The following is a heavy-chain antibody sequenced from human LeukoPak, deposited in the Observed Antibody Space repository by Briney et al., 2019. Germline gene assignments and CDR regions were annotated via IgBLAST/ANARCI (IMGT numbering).Heavy chain of an antibody. J-gene: IGHJ4*02. V-gene: IGHV3-23*01. D-gene: IGHD3-22*01. CDR3: ATRGVVIRVILVGFHKEAYYFDS. Sequence: GGSLRLSCAVSGITLSNYGMSWVRQAPGKGLEWVAGISDRGSRTNYADSVKGRFTISTDHPKNTLYLQMNSLRAEDTAVYFCATRGVVIRVILVGFHKEAYYFDSWGPGALVTVSS. CDR1: GITLSNYG. CDR2: ISDRGSRT.